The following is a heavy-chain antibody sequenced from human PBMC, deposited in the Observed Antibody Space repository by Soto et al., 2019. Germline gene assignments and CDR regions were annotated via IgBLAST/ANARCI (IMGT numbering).Heavy chain of an antibody. CDR2: ISGSSTYI. Sequence: EVQLVESGGGLVKPGGSLRLSCAASGFMLSKYTLNWVRQAPGKGLEWVSSISGSSTYIYYADSVKGRFTISRDNANYSLYLQMDSLRAEDTAVYYCARDLISPAGTPWFDPWGQGTLVIVSS. CDR1: GFMLSKYT. V-gene: IGHV3-21*01. CDR3: ARDLISPAGTPWFDP. D-gene: IGHD6-13*01. J-gene: IGHJ5*02.